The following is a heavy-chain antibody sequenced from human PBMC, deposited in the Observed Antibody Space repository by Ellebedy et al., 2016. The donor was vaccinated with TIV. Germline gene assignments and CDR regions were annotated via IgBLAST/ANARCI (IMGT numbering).Heavy chain of an antibody. J-gene: IGHJ6*02. V-gene: IGHV5-51*01. CDR3: ARRTASSSSSGSMDV. CDR1: GYSFTSYW. D-gene: IGHD6-6*01. Sequence: GGSLRLXXKGSGYSFTSYWIGWVRQMPGKGLEWMGIIYPGDSDTRYSPSFQGQVTISADKSISTAYLQWSSLKASDTAMYYCARRTASSSSSGSMDVWGQGTTVTVSS. CDR2: IYPGDSDT.